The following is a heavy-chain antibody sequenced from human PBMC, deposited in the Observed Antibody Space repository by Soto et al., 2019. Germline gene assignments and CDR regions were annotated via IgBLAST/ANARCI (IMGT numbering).Heavy chain of an antibody. CDR1: GYSFTSYW. V-gene: IGHV5-51*01. CDR2: IYPGDSDT. Sequence: GEFLKISCKGSGYSFTSYWIGWVRQMPGKGLEWMGIIYPGDSDTRYSPSFQGQVTISADKSISTAYLQWSSLKASDTAMYYCARQSSWNTLRYYFDYWGQGTLVTVSS. J-gene: IGHJ4*02. CDR3: ARQSSWNTLRYYFDY. D-gene: IGHD6-13*01.